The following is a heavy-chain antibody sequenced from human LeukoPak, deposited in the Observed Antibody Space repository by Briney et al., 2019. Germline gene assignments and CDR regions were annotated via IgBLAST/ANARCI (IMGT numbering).Heavy chain of an antibody. Sequence: GGSLRLSCAASGFTFSNYGMSWVRQAPGKGLEWVANIKQDGSEKHYVDSVKGRFTISRDNAKNSLYLQMNSLRAEDTAVYYCARDRGWGMDVWGKGTTVTISS. J-gene: IGHJ6*03. CDR1: GFTFSNYG. D-gene: IGHD5-12*01. CDR3: ARDRGWGMDV. V-gene: IGHV3-7*01. CDR2: IKQDGSEK.